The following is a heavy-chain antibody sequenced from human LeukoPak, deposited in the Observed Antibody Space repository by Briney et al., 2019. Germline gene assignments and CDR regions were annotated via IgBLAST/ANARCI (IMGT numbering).Heavy chain of an antibody. CDR1: GYTFTSYA. V-gene: IGHV7-4-1*02. CDR3: ARADYGSGSYYHYYYYYGMDV. Sequence: ASVKVSCKASGYTFTSYAMNWVRQAPGQGLEWMGWINTNTGNPTYAQGFTGRFVFSLDASVSTAYLQISSLKAEDTAVYYCARADYGSGSYYHYYYYYGMDVWGQGTTVTVSS. CDR2: INTNTGNP. D-gene: IGHD3-10*01. J-gene: IGHJ6*02.